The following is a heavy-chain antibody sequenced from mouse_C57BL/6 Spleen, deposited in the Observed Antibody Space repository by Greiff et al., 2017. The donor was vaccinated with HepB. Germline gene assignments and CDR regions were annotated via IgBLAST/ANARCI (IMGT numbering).Heavy chain of an antibody. CDR3: ARWQDWFAY. CDR1: GYSITSGYY. Sequence: VQLKESGPGLVKPSQSLSLTCSVTGYSITSGYYWNWIRQFPGNQLEWMGYISYDGSNNYNPSLKNRISITRDTSKNQFFLKLNSVTTEDTATYYCARWQDWFAYWGQGTLVTVSA. J-gene: IGHJ3*01. V-gene: IGHV3-6*01. D-gene: IGHD6-1*01. CDR2: ISYDGSN.